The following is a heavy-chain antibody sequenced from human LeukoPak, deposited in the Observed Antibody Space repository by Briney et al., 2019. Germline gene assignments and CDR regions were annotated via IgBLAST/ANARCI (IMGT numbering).Heavy chain of an antibody. D-gene: IGHD4-11*01. J-gene: IGHJ5*02. V-gene: IGHV3-15*05. Sequence: GGSLRLSCAASGFTFSNAWMSWVRQAPGKGLEWVGRIKSKTDGGTTDYAAPVKGRFTISRDNAKNTLYLQMNSLRAEDTAVFYCARGATVTRGWFDPWGQGTLVTVSS. CDR2: IKSKTDGGTT. CDR1: GFTFSNAW. CDR3: ARGATVTRGWFDP.